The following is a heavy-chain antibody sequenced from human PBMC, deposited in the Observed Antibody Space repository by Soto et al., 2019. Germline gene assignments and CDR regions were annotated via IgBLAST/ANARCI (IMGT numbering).Heavy chain of an antibody. CDR3: ARDGMGSSVVARIDY. D-gene: IGHD3-22*01. Sequence: QVQLVESGGGVVQPGRSLRLSCAVSGFTVNTDLMHWVRQAPGKGLEWVAVIWYDGSNKFYADSVKGRFTISRDNTKNPMSLQMNTLRAEDTGVYYIARDGMGSSVVARIDYWGQGTLVTVSS. CDR1: GFTVNTDL. CDR2: IWYDGSNK. V-gene: IGHV3-33*01. J-gene: IGHJ4*02.